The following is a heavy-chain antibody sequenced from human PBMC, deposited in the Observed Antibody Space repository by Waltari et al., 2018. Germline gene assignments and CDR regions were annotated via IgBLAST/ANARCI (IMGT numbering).Heavy chain of an antibody. CDR1: GYSIIRGYP. CDR3: ARLSQGPVEN. CDR2: IYHSGYT. V-gene: IGHV4-38-2*01. Sequence: QVQLQESGPGLVKPSEPLSLTCAVSGYSIIRGYPWGWIRQPPGKGLEWIGNIYHSGYTDYNPSLRSRVTILSDTSKNQFSLKMSSVTTADTAIYYCARLSQGPVENWGQGTLVAVSS. J-gene: IGHJ4*02.